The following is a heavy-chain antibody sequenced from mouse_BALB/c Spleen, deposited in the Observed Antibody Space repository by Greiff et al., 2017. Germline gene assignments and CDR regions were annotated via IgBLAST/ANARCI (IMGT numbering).Heavy chain of an antibody. CDR3: ARGGYYGNSYYDAMDY. CDR2: ISDGGSDT. V-gene: IGHV5-4*02. CDR1: GFTFSDYY. J-gene: IGHJ4*01. Sequence: EVKLMESGGGLVKPGGSLKLSCAASGFTFSDYYMYWVRQTPGKRLEWVATISDGGSDTYYPDSVKGRFTISRDNAKNNLYLQMSSLTSEDTAMYDGARGGYYGNSYYDAMDYWGQGTSVTVSS. D-gene: IGHD2-1*01.